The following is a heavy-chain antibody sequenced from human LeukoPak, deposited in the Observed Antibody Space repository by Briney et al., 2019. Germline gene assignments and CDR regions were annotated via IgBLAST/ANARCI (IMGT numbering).Heavy chain of an antibody. V-gene: IGHV4-39*01. CDR1: GGSISSSSYY. J-gene: IGHJ4*02. CDR3: ARLGDAYDFDY. D-gene: IGHD3-16*01. CDR2: FYYSGST. Sequence: SETLSLTCTVSGGSISSSSYYWGWIRQSPGKGLEWIGNFYYSGSTYYNPSLKSRVTMSVDTSKNQFSLKLSSVTAADTAVYYCARLGDAYDFDYWGQGTLVTVSS.